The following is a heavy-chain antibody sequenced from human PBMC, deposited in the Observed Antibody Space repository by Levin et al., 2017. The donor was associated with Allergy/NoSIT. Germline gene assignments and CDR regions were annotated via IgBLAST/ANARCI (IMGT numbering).Heavy chain of an antibody. CDR3: ARVPRPVTTSQCFQH. Sequence: GESLKISCAASGFTFSSYAMHWVRQAPGKGLEWVAVISYDGSNKYYADSVKGRFTISRDNSKNTLYLQMNSLRAEDTAVYYCARVPRPVTTSQCFQHWGQGTLVTVSS. J-gene: IGHJ1*01. D-gene: IGHD4-17*01. V-gene: IGHV3-30*04. CDR1: GFTFSSYA. CDR2: ISYDGSNK.